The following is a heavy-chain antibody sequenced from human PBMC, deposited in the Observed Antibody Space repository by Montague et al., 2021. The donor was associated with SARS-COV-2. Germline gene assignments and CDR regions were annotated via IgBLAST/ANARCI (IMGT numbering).Heavy chain of an antibody. D-gene: IGHD3-22*01. CDR2: INHSGST. CDR1: GGSFSGYY. J-gene: IGHJ4*02. Sequence: SETLSLTCAVYGGSFSGYYWSWIRQPPGKGLEWIGDINHSGSTNYNPSLKSRVSISVDTSKNQFSLKLSSVTAADTAVYYCARAIVDVTMMVVVMTGVEHYFDFWGQGTLVTVPS. V-gene: IGHV4-34*01. CDR3: ARAIVDVTMMVVVMTGVEHYFDF.